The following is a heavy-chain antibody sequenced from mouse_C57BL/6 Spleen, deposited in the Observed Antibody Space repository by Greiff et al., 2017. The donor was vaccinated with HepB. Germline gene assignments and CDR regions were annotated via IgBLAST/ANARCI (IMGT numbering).Heavy chain of an antibody. Sequence: QVQLQQSGAELVKPGASVKLSCKASGYTFTEYTIHWVKQRSGQGLEWIGWFYPGSGSIKYNEKFKDKATLTADKSSSSVYMELSRLTSEDAAVYFGARHEEGNYGNYDAMDYWGQGTSVTVSS. J-gene: IGHJ4*01. V-gene: IGHV1-62-2*01. CDR2: FYPGSGSI. CDR1: GYTFTEYT. CDR3: ARHEEGNYGNYDAMDY. D-gene: IGHD2-1*01.